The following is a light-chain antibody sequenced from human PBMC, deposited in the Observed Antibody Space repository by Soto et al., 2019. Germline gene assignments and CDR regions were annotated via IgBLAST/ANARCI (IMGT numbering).Light chain of an antibody. CDR1: QSVSSSY. J-gene: IGKJ2*01. Sequence: EIVLTQSPGTLSLSPGERATLSCRASQSVSSSYLAWYQQKPGQGPRLLIYGASSRATGIPDRFSGSGSGKDFTLTISRLEPEDFALYYCQQYGGSPYTFGQGTKREIK. CDR2: GAS. V-gene: IGKV3-20*01. CDR3: QQYGGSPYT.